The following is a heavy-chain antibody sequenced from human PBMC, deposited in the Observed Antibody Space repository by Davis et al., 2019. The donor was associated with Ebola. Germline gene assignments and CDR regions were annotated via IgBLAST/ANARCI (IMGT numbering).Heavy chain of an antibody. CDR3: ARMKGTWELRPHDY. CDR2: INAGNGNT. Sequence: AASVKVSCKASGYTFTSYAMHWMRQAPGQRLEWMGWINAGNGNTKYSQKFQGRVTITRDTSASTAYMELSSLRSEDTAVYYCARMKGTWELRPHDYWGQGTLVTVSS. V-gene: IGHV1-3*01. D-gene: IGHD1-7*01. J-gene: IGHJ4*02. CDR1: GYTFTSYA.